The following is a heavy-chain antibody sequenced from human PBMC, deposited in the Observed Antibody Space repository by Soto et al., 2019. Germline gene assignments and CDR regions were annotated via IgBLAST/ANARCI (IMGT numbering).Heavy chain of an antibody. CDR1: GFTFSSYG. J-gene: IGHJ3*02. V-gene: IGHV3-30*18. CDR3: AKGRTGTNIHDAFDI. CDR2: ISYDGSNK. D-gene: IGHD1-7*01. Sequence: QVQLVESGGGVVQPGRSLRLSCAASGFTFSSYGMHWVRQAPGKGLEWVAVISYDGSNKYYADSVKGRFTISRDNSKNTLYLQMNSLRAEDTAVYYCAKGRTGTNIHDAFDIWGQGTMVTVSS.